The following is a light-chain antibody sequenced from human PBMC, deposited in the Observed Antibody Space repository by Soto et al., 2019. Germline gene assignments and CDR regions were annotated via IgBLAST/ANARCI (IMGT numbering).Light chain of an antibody. J-gene: IGKJ1*01. V-gene: IGKV3-15*01. Sequence: EIVMTQSPATLSLSPGGRATLSCRASQNMRSNLAWYQQKPGQAPRLLIYGASTRATGIPARFSGSGSGTEFTLTITSLQSEDFAVYYCQQYDNWPRTLGQRTKVEIK. CDR3: QQYDNWPRT. CDR2: GAS. CDR1: QNMRSN.